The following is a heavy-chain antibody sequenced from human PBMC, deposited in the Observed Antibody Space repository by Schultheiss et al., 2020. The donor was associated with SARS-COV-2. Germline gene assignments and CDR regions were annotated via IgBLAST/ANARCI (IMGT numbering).Heavy chain of an antibody. V-gene: IGHV3-30*18. CDR1: GFTFSSYG. J-gene: IGHJ4*02. CDR2: ISYDGSNK. D-gene: IGHD6-13*01. CDR3: AKDWSPYSSSWYDY. Sequence: GGSLRLSCAASGFTFSSYGMHWVRQAPGKGLEWVTIISYDGSNKYYADSMKGRFTISRDNSKNTLYLQMNSLRAEDTAVYYCAKDWSPYSSSWYDYWGQGTLVTVSS.